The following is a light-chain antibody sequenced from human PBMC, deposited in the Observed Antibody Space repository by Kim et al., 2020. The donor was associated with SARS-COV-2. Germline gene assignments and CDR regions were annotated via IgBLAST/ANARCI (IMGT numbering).Light chain of an antibody. V-gene: IGKV1-33*01. J-gene: IGKJ2*01. CDR3: QQYESVPYT. CDR2: DAS. Sequence: ASVGERVTITCQASQDIRNYLSWFQQKPGKAPKALIYDASSLETGVPLRFSGSASGTQFTLTISSLQPDDTATYYCQQYESVPYTFGQGTKLEI. CDR1: QDIRNY.